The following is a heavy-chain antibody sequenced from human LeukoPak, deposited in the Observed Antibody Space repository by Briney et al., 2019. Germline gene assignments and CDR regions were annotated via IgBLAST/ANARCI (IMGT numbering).Heavy chain of an antibody. J-gene: IGHJ4*02. Sequence: GESLKTYCKGSGYKFSNSIIGWGRRLPGKGVERRGIIYPGDSETRYSPSFQGQVTISADKSISTAYLQWSSLRASDTAMYYCARLPAASAMRGDYWGQGTLVTVSS. CDR2: IYPGDSET. CDR3: ARLPAASAMRGDY. V-gene: IGHV5-51*01. CDR1: GYKFSNSI. D-gene: IGHD2-2*01.